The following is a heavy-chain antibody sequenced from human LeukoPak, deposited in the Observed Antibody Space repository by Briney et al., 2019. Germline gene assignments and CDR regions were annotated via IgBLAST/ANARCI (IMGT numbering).Heavy chain of an antibody. D-gene: IGHD6-19*01. CDR2: INQDGSAK. J-gene: IGHJ4*02. CDR1: GFTFSSYW. Sequence: QPGGSLRLSCAASGFTFSSYWMSWVRQAPGKGLEWVAKINQDGSAKYYVDSVRGRFTFSRDNAKNSLYLQMNSLRAEDTAMYYCASLIAVADFDYWGQGTLVTVSS. CDR3: ASLIAVADFDY. V-gene: IGHV3-7*01.